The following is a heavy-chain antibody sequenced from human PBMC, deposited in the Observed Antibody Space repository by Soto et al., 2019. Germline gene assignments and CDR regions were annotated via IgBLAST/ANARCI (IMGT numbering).Heavy chain of an antibody. D-gene: IGHD3-22*01. CDR1: GFTFSSYG. CDR3: AKSVVVVTTLLDY. J-gene: IGHJ4*02. CDR2: ISYDGSNK. V-gene: IGHV3-30*18. Sequence: PGGSLRLSCAASGFTFSSYGVHWVRQAPGKGLEWVAVISYDGSNKYYADSVKGRFTISRDNSKNTLYLQMNSLRAEDTAVYYYAKSVVVVTTLLDYWGQGTLVTVSS.